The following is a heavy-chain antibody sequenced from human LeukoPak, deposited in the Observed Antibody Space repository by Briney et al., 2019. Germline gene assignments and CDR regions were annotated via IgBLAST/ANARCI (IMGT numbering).Heavy chain of an antibody. Sequence: GGSLRLSCAASGFNFSSYVMSWVRQAPGKGLEWVSAISGSGGGTYYAESVKGRFTVSRDNSKNTLYLQMNSLSAEDTAVYYCAKPRFSATGPINWFDPWGQGTLVTVSS. CDR2: ISGSGGGT. D-gene: IGHD1-7*01. V-gene: IGHV3-23*01. J-gene: IGHJ5*02. CDR3: AKPRFSATGPINWFDP. CDR1: GFNFSSYV.